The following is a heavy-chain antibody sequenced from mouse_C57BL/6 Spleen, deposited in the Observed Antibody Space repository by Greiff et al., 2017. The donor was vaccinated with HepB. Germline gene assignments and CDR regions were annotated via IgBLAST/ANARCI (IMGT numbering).Heavy chain of an antibody. Sequence: QVQLQQSGPELVKPGASVKISCKASGYAFSSSWMNWVKQRPGKGLEWIGRIYPGDGDTNYNGKFKGKATLTADKSYSTAYMQLSSLTSEDSAVYFCGREGITTVVEAMDYWGQGTSVTVSS. V-gene: IGHV1-82*01. CDR2: IYPGDGDT. D-gene: IGHD1-1*01. CDR3: GREGITTVVEAMDY. CDR1: GYAFSSSW. J-gene: IGHJ4*01.